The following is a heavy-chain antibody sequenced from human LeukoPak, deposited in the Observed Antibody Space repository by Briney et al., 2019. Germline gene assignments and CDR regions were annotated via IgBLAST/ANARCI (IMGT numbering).Heavy chain of an antibody. CDR3: AKWDRDYGGSHYLDY. J-gene: IGHJ4*02. CDR1: GLTFSTYG. CDR2: ITASGGGT. D-gene: IGHD4-23*01. V-gene: IGHV3-23*01. Sequence: GGSLRLSCAASGLTFSTYGMTWVRQAPGKGLEWVSAITASGGGTYYAASVKGRLTISRDHSKSTLYLQMNSLRAEDTAIYYCAKWDRDYGGSHYLDYWGQGTLVTVSA.